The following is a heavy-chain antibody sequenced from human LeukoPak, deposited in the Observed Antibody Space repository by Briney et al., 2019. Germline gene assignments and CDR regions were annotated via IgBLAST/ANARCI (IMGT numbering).Heavy chain of an antibody. CDR1: GGTFSSYA. CDR2: IIPIFGTA. J-gene: IGHJ4*02. V-gene: IGHV1-69*13. CDR3: AADYYGSGSQPLFDY. Sequence: ASVKVSCKASGGTFSSYAISWVRQAPGQGLEWMGGIIPIFGTANYAQKFQGRVTITADESTSTAYMELSSLRSEDTAVHYCAADYYGSGSQPLFDYWGQGTLVTVSS. D-gene: IGHD3-10*01.